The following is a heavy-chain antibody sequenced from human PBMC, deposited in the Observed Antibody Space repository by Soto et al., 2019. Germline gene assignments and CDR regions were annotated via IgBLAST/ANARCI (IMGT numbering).Heavy chain of an antibody. D-gene: IGHD3-10*01. Sequence: QVQLQESGPGLVKPSQTLSLTCTVSRGSVSSGGYYWSWIRQHPGKGLEWIGYIYYNGITDYNPSLKGRLIISVDTSKNQFSLILSSVTAADTAVYYCARARFYGSERTVFDFWGQGTLVTVSS. CDR2: IYYNGIT. CDR1: RGSVSSGGYY. CDR3: ARARFYGSERTVFDF. J-gene: IGHJ4*02. V-gene: IGHV4-31*03.